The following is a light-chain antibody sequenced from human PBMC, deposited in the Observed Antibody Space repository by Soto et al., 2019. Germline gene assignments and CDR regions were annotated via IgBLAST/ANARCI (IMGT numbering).Light chain of an antibody. Sequence: EIVMTQSPATLSVSPGERATLSCRASQGVSRNLAWYRQKPGQAPRLLIYGASTRATGTPARFSGSGSGTEFSLTISSLQSEDFAVYYCQQYNGWPYTFGQGTK. V-gene: IGKV3-15*01. J-gene: IGKJ2*01. CDR3: QQYNGWPYT. CDR2: GAS. CDR1: QGVSRN.